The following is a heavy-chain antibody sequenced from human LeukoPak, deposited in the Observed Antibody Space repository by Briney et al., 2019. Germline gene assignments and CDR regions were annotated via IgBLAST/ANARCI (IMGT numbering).Heavy chain of an antibody. D-gene: IGHD6-19*01. CDR3: AKDHSSGWYGSFDY. V-gene: IGHV3-23*01. Sequence: PGGSLRLSCAASGFTFSSYAMSWVRQAPGKGLEWDSAISGSGGSTYYADSVKGRFTISRDNSKNTLYLQMNSLRAEDTAVYYCAKDHSSGWYGSFDYWGQGTLVTVSS. CDR2: ISGSGGST. J-gene: IGHJ4*02. CDR1: GFTFSSYA.